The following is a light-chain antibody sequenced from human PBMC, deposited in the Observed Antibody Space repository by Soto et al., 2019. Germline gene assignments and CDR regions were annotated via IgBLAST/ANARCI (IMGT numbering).Light chain of an antibody. J-gene: IGLJ1*01. Sequence: QSVRTHPPSVAGAPGHRVTIYCTGSSSNIGAGYDVHCYQRLPGTAPKVLIYNNNNRPSGVPDLVSGSKSGTSASIAITGLPADYDAHYSCLSYDIILSGYYVFGTGSKLTVL. V-gene: IGLV1-40*01. CDR2: NNN. CDR3: LSYDIILSGYYV. CDR1: SSNIGAGYD.